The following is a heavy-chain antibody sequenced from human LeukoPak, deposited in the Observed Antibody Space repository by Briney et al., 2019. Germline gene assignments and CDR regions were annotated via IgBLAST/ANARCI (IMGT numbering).Heavy chain of an antibody. D-gene: IGHD6-6*01. CDR1: GFTFSSYA. CDR3: ARGAPRWMYSSSLDY. CDR2: ISYDGSNK. V-gene: IGHV3-30*04. J-gene: IGHJ4*02. Sequence: GRSLRLSCAASGFTFSSYAMHWVRQVPGKGLEWVAVISYDGSNKYYADSVKGRFTISRDNSKNTLYLQMNSLRAEDTAVYYCARGAPRWMYSSSLDYWGQGTLVTVSS.